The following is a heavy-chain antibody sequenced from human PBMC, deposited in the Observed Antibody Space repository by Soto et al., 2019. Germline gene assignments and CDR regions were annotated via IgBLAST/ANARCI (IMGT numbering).Heavy chain of an antibody. CDR3: ARVVDYYDPYYYYGMDV. CDR2: ISSSSSYI. V-gene: IGHV3-21*01. CDR1: GFPFSYYS. D-gene: IGHD3-22*01. Sequence: PGGSLRLSCAASGFPFSYYSMNWVRQAPGKGLEWVSSISSSSSYISYADSVKGRFTISRDNAKNSLYLQMNSLRAEDTAVYYCARVVDYYDPYYYYGMDVWGQGTVVTVSS. J-gene: IGHJ6*02.